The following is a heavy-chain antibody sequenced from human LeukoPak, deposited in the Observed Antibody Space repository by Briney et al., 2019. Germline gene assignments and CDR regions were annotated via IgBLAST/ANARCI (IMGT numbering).Heavy chain of an antibody. Sequence: PSETLSLTCTVSGDSVSSGSYYWGWIRQPPGKGLEWIGSIYYSGSTYYNPSLKSRVTISVDTSKNQFSLKLSSVTAADTAVYYCARVYYDFWSGYLNWFDPWGQGTLVTVSS. D-gene: IGHD3-3*01. J-gene: IGHJ5*02. CDR2: IYYSGST. CDR1: GDSVSSGSYY. V-gene: IGHV4-39*01. CDR3: ARVYYDFWSGYLNWFDP.